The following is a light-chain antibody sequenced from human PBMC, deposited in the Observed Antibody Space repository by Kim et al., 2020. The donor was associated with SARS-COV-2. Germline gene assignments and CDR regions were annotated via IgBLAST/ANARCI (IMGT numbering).Light chain of an antibody. CDR3: AAWDDRLNGRV. V-gene: IGLV1-36*01. CDR2: YDD. J-gene: IGLJ3*02. Sequence: LTQPPSVSEAPRQRVTISCSGSSSNIGNNAVNWYQQLPGKAPKLLIYYDDLLPSGVSDRFSGSKSGTSASLAISGLQSDDEADYYCAAWDDRLNGRVFGGGTQLTVL. CDR1: SSNIGNNA.